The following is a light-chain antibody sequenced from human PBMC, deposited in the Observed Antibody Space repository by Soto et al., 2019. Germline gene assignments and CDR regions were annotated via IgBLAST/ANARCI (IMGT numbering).Light chain of an antibody. V-gene: IGLV2-14*01. J-gene: IGLJ1*01. CDR3: SSYTNNSNYV. Sequence: QASQSQPGSVCESAGQAITIACTGTSSDVGGYNYVSWYQQHPGNAPKLMIYEVSNRPSGVSNRFSGSKSGNTASLTISGLQAEEEADYYCSSYTNNSNYVFGPGTKVTVL. CDR1: SSDVGGYNY. CDR2: EVS.